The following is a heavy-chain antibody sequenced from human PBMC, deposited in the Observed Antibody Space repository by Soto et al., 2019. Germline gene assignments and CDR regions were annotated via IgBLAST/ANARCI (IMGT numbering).Heavy chain of an antibody. D-gene: IGHD1-7*01. CDR3: ARGRLTGTTLYYGMDV. J-gene: IGHJ6*02. CDR2: ISGYNGNT. Sequence: ASVKVSCKASGYTFTSFGISWVRQAPGQGLEWMGWISGYNGNTHYAQNLQGRVTMTTDTSTSTAYMELRSLRSDDTAVYYCARGRLTGTTLYYGMDVWGQGTTVTASS. V-gene: IGHV1-18*01. CDR1: GYTFTSFG.